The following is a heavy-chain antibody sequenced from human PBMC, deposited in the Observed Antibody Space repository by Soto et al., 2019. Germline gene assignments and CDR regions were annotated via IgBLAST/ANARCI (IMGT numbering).Heavy chain of an antibody. J-gene: IGHJ4*02. CDR3: VSRPIFGFPYGPFDY. D-gene: IGHD3-10*01. CDR2: ISYTETT. CDR1: RGSIRSGSYY. Sequence: SETLSLTCSVSRGSIRSGSYYWAWIRQTPGKGLEWIATISYTETTYYNPSLKSRVAISVDLSKNQFSLRLNSMTAADTAVYYCVSRPIFGFPYGPFDYWGQGALVTSPQ. V-gene: IGHV4-39*01.